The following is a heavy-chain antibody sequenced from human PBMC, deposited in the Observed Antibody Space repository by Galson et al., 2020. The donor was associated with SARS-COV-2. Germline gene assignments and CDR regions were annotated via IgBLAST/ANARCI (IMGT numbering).Heavy chain of an antibody. D-gene: IGHD6-19*01. V-gene: IGHV2-70*11. J-gene: IGHJ4*02. CDR3: ARIDSSGCRGNY. CDR2: IDWDGDE. Sequence: ESGPTLVKPTQTLTLTCTFSGISLRSSGMCVNWVRQPPGKALEWLARIDWDGDEYYSTSLKTRLTISKDTSKNQVVLTMTNMDPVDTATYFCARIDSSGCRGNYWGQGTLVTVSS. CDR1: GISLRSSGMC.